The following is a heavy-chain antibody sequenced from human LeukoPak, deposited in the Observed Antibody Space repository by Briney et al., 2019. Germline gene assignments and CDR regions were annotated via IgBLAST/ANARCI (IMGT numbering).Heavy chain of an antibody. J-gene: IGHJ4*02. CDR2: IYYTGIT. D-gene: IGHD3-3*01. Sequence: SETLSLTCIVSRGSINNYYWSWVRQSPGRGLEWIGYIYYTGITNYNPSLRSRVILSVDTSKNQFSLKLRSVTAADTAVYFCARASSTPGSGYYPFDYWGQGTLVTVSS. CDR1: RGSINNYY. CDR3: ARASSTPGSGYYPFDY. V-gene: IGHV4-59*01.